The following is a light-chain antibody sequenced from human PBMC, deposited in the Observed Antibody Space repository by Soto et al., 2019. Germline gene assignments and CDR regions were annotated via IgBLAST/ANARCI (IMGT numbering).Light chain of an antibody. CDR1: QSVSSNY. V-gene: IGKV3-20*01. Sequence: ELELTQSPGTLSLSPGERATLSCRASQSVSSNYLAWYQQKPGQAPRLLIYGASSRATGIPDRFSGSGSGTDFTLTISRLEPEDFAVYYCQQYGSSPRTFGQGTKVEIK. J-gene: IGKJ1*01. CDR3: QQYGSSPRT. CDR2: GAS.